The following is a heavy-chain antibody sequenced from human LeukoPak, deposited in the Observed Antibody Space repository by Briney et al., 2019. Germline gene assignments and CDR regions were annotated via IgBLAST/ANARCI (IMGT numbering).Heavy chain of an antibody. V-gene: IGHV3-23*01. Sequence: GGSLRLSCAASGFTFSSYAMHWVRQAPGKGLEWVSSISGSGGSTWYADSVKGRFTISRDNAKNSLYLQMNSLRAEDMALYYCAKDRGYSYGNDAFDIWGQGTMVTVSS. CDR2: ISGSGGST. J-gene: IGHJ3*02. D-gene: IGHD5-18*01. CDR1: GFTFSSYA. CDR3: AKDRGYSYGNDAFDI.